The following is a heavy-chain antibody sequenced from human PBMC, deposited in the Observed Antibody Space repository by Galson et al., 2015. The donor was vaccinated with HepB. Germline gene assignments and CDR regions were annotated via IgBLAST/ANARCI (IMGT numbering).Heavy chain of an antibody. J-gene: IGHJ3*02. CDR3: ARGMTRGVPDPSDAFDI. D-gene: IGHD3-10*01. CDR2: ISTYNLNT. V-gene: IGHV1-18*01. Sequence: SVKVSCKASGYTFTSYGINWVRQAPGQGLEWMAWISTYNLNTNYAQKLQGRVTVTTDTSTSTAYMELRSLRYDDTAVYFCARGMTRGVPDPSDAFDIWGQGTMVTVSS. CDR1: GYTFTSYG.